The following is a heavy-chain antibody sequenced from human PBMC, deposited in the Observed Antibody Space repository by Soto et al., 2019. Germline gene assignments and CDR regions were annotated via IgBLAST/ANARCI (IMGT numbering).Heavy chain of an antibody. CDR3: ARCIQGDYYYGMDV. CDR2: INADYGNT. J-gene: IGHJ6*02. D-gene: IGHD5-18*01. CDR1: GYTFYSHS. Sequence: QAQLVQSGAEVRKPGASVKVSCKASGYTFYSHSISWVRQAPGQGLEWMGRINADYGNTQYAQKFRGRVTLTTDTSTPTVYMELTNLRSYDTAVYYCARCIQGDYYYGMDVWGQGTTATVSS. V-gene: IGHV1-18*01.